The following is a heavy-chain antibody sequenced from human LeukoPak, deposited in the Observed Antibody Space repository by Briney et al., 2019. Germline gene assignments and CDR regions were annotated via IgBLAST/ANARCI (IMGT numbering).Heavy chain of an antibody. J-gene: IGHJ4*02. CDR1: GYTFTSYY. CDR2: INPNSGGT. D-gene: IGHD6-19*01. Sequence: ASVKVSCKASGYTFTSYYMHWVRQAPGQGLEWMGWINPNSGGTNYAQKFQGRVTMTRDTSISTAYMELSRLRSDDTAVYYCARDPIAVAGFDYWGQGTLVTVSS. V-gene: IGHV1-2*02. CDR3: ARDPIAVAGFDY.